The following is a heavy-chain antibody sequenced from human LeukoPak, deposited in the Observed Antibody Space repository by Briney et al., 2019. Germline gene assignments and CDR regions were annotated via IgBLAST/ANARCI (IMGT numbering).Heavy chain of an antibody. CDR1: GGSISSYY. D-gene: IGHD3-9*01. J-gene: IGHJ4*02. V-gene: IGHV4-59*01. CDR2: IYYGGST. CDR3: ARARGSGYFEHDY. Sequence: SETLSLTCTVSGGSISSYYWSWIRQPPGKGLEWIGYIYYGGSTNYNPSLKSRVTISVDTSKNQFSLRLTSVTAADTAVYYCARARGSGYFEHDYWGQGTLVTVSS.